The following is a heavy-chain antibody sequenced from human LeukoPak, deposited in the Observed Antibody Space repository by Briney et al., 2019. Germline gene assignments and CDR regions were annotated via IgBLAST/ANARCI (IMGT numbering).Heavy chain of an antibody. J-gene: IGHJ4*02. CDR3: AREEVAILWFGETAKTPFDY. D-gene: IGHD3-10*01. CDR2: IIPIFGTA. Sequence: GASVKVSCKASGGTFSSYAISWVRQAPGQGLEWMGGIIPIFGTANYAQKFQGRVTITADKSTSTAYMELSSLRSEDTAVYYCAREEVAILWFGETAKTPFDYWGQGTLVTVSS. V-gene: IGHV1-69*06. CDR1: GGTFSSYA.